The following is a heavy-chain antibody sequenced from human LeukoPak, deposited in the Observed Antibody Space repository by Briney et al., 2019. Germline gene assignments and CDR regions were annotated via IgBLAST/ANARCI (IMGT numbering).Heavy chain of an antibody. D-gene: IGHD4-17*01. J-gene: IGHJ4*02. CDR2: IYYSGST. V-gene: IGHV4-59*01. CDR3: AREAYGDLLSYFDY. CDR1: GGSISSYY. Sequence: PSETLSLTCTVSGGSISSYYWNWIRQPPGKGLEWIGYIYYSGSTNYNPSLKSRVTISVDTSKNQFSLKLSSVTAADTAVYYCAREAYGDLLSYFDYWGQGTLVTVS.